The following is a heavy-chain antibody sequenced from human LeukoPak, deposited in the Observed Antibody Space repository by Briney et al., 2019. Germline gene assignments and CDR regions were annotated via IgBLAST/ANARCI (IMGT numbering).Heavy chain of an antibody. CDR2: INPNSGGT. CDR1: GYTFTSYD. J-gene: IGHJ5*02. V-gene: IGHV1-2*06. CDR3: ARERLHCSGGSCYSVSSWFDP. Sequence: ASVKVSCKASGYTFTSYDINWVRQAPGQGLEWMGRINPNSGGTNYAQKFQGRVTMTRDTSISTAYMELSRLRSDDTAVYYCARERLHCSGGSCYSVSSWFDPWGQGTLVTVSS. D-gene: IGHD2-15*01.